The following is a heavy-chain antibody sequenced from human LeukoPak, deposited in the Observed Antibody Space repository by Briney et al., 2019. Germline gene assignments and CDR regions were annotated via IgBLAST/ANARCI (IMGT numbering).Heavy chain of an antibody. Sequence: GGSLRLSCATSGFTFSNYAIHWVRQTPGKGLEWVADISFDGDNEYYADSVRGRFMIARDNSKNTVYLQMNSLTIEDTAVYYCAREPSGNFGQLVSSAEYFQHWGQGTRVTVSS. V-gene: IGHV3-30-3*01. CDR2: ISFDGDNE. CDR3: AREPSGNFGQLVSSAEYFQH. J-gene: IGHJ1*01. CDR1: GFTFSNYA. D-gene: IGHD5/OR15-5a*01.